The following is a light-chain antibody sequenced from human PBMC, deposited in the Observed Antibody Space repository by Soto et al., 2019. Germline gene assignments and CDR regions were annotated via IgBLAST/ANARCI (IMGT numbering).Light chain of an antibody. Sequence: QSVLAQPASVSGSPGQSITISCTGTSSDVGNYKYVSWYQQHPGKAPKLMIYEVSNRPSGVSNRFSGSKSGNPASLTISGLQAEDEADYHCSSYTSSSTFYVFGTGTKVTVL. V-gene: IGLV2-14*01. CDR1: SSDVGNYKY. CDR2: EVS. CDR3: SSYTSSSTFYV. J-gene: IGLJ1*01.